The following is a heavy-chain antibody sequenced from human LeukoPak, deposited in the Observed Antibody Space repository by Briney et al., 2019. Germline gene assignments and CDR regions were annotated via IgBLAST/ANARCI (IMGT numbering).Heavy chain of an antibody. CDR2: IYYSGSA. J-gene: IGHJ4*02. Sequence: SETLSLTCTVSGGSISSSSYYWGWIRQPPGKGLEWIGSIYYSGSAYYNPSLKSRVTISVDTSKNLFSLKLSSVTAADTAVYYCARHHCSGGTCFDYWGQGTLVTVSS. CDR1: GGSISSSSYY. D-gene: IGHD2-15*01. CDR3: ARHHCSGGTCFDY. V-gene: IGHV4-39*01.